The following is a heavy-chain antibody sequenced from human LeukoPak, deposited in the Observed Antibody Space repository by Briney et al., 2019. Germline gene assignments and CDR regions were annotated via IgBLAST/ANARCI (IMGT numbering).Heavy chain of an antibody. CDR1: GVPFRDNF. V-gene: IGHV3-11*01. D-gene: IGHD1-7*01. CDR3: ARGGYGWNFNQ. J-gene: IGHJ4*02. CDR2: ISSMMDVI. Sequence: GSLRLSCTVSGVPFRDNFMGWLRQAPGKGLEWVSYISSMMDVIHYSDAVKSRFSISRYNSQRALYLPMNRLRINDTAVYYCARGGYGWNFNQWGQGTLVTVSS.